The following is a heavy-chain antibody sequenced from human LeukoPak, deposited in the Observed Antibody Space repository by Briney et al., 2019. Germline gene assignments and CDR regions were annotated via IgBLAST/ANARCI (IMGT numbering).Heavy chain of an antibody. V-gene: IGHV4-59*12. CDR1: GXSIXSYY. D-gene: IGHD6-13*01. CDR3: ARGLYSSSWYPRVLTY. Sequence: EXLXLXXTXAGXSIXSYYWSWIRQPPGKGLEWIGYIYYSGSTNYNPSLKSRVTISVDTSKNEFSLKLSSVTAADTAVYYCARGLYSSSWYPRVLTYWGQGTLVTVSS. J-gene: IGHJ4*02. CDR2: IYYSGST.